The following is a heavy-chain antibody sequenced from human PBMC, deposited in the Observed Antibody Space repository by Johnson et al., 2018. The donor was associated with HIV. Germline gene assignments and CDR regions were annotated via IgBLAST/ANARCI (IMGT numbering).Heavy chain of an antibody. V-gene: IGHV3-30-3*01. CDR1: GFTFSTYA. D-gene: IGHD4-17*01. Sequence: QVQLVESGGGVAQPGRSLRLSCTASGFTFSTYAMHWVRQAPGKGLEWVAIISYDGNNKYYADSVKGRFTISRDNSKNTLYLQMISLRAGETAVDFCARAPRAPYGDYGSFDIWGQGTMVTVSS. J-gene: IGHJ3*02. CDR2: ISYDGNNK. CDR3: ARAPRAPYGDYGSFDI.